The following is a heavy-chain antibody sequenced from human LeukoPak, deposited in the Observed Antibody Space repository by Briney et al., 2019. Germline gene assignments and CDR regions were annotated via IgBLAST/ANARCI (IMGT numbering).Heavy chain of an antibody. D-gene: IGHD2-2*01. CDR1: GGSISSGGYS. V-gene: IGHV4-34*01. CDR2: INHSGST. Sequence: SETLSLTCAVSGGSISSGGYSWSWIRQPPGKGLEWIGEINHSGSTNYNPSLKSRVTISVDTSKNQFSLKLSSVTAADTAVYYCARLRLCSSTSCYSLSPWGQGTLVTVSS. J-gene: IGHJ5*02. CDR3: ARLRLCSSTSCYSLSP.